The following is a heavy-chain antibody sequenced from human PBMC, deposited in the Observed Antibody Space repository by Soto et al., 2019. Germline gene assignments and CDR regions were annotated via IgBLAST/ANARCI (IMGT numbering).Heavy chain of an antibody. Sequence: QVQLVQSGAEVKKPGSSVKVSCKASGGTFSSYTISWVRQAPGQGLEWMGRIIPILGIANYAQKFQGRVTITADKSTSTAYMELSSLRSEDTAVYYCARDHLDSSSAGGEPCYWGQGTLVTVSS. CDR2: IIPILGIA. D-gene: IGHD6-6*01. CDR1: GGTFSSYT. V-gene: IGHV1-69*08. CDR3: ARDHLDSSSAGGEPCY. J-gene: IGHJ4*02.